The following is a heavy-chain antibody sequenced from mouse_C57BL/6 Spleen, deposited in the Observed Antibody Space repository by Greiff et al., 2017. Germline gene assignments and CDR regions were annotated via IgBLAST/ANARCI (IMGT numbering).Heavy chain of an antibody. J-gene: IGHJ3*01. Sequence: EVQLQESGPGLVKPSQSLSLTCSVTGYSITSGYYWNWIRQFPGNKLEWMGYISYDGSNNYNPSLKNRISITRDTSKNQFFLKLNSVTTEDTATYYCARDWNYGSSYLAYWGQGTLVTVSA. CDR3: ARDWNYGSSYLAY. CDR1: GYSITSGYY. CDR2: ISYDGSN. V-gene: IGHV3-6*01. D-gene: IGHD1-1*01.